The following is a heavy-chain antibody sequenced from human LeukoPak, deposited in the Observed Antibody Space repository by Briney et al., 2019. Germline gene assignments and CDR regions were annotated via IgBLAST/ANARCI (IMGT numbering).Heavy chain of an antibody. Sequence: ASVTVSCTVSGYTLTELSMHWVRQAPGKGLEWMGDFDPEYGDTIYAQKFQGRVTMTEDTSTDTAYMELSSLRSEDTAVYYCATGIYASGSYYMDFDYWGQGTLVTVSS. V-gene: IGHV1-24*01. D-gene: IGHD3-10*01. CDR3: ATGIYASGSYYMDFDY. CDR1: GYTLTELS. J-gene: IGHJ4*02. CDR2: FDPEYGDT.